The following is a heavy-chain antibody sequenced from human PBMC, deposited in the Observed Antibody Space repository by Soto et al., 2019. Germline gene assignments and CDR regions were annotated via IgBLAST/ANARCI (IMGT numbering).Heavy chain of an antibody. D-gene: IGHD6-19*01. Sequence: QVQLVQSGAEVKKPGASVKVSCKASGYTFTTYSMHWVRQAPGQRLEWMGWMNPLNGDTKYSQRFQGRLTIIRDTSASTAYMELSSLRSEDTAIYYCARGNSGAFDIWGQVTMVTVSS. J-gene: IGHJ3*02. CDR3: ARGNSGAFDI. CDR1: GYTFTTYS. V-gene: IGHV1-3*01. CDR2: MNPLNGDT.